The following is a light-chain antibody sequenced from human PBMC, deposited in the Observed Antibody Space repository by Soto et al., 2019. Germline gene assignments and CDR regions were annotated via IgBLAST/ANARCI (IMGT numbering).Light chain of an antibody. CDR1: QRITNW. Sequence: DIQMTQSPSTLSASVGDRVTITCRASQRITNWWAWYQQKPGKAPNLLIYDASSLESGLPSRFSRSGSGTEFTLSLSRQHPDDLATYDRELYNSYSAYTFGQRTKLEIK. V-gene: IGKV1-5*01. J-gene: IGKJ2*01. CDR2: DAS. CDR3: ELYNSYSAYT.